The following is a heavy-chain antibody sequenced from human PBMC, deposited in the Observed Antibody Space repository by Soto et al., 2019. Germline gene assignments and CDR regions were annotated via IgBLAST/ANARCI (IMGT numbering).Heavy chain of an antibody. CDR3: AKTPLRVGPIDY. CDR1: GFIFSNYV. J-gene: IGHJ4*02. CDR2: ISGRGDNT. V-gene: IGHV3-23*01. D-gene: IGHD2-15*01. Sequence: DVQLLDSGGGLVQPGGSLRLSCAASGFIFSNYVMSWVGQTPGKGLEWVSGISGRGDNTYYADSVKGRFTVSRDNSKNTLYLPMDSLRAEDTAVYYCAKTPLRVGPIDYWCQGTLVTVSS.